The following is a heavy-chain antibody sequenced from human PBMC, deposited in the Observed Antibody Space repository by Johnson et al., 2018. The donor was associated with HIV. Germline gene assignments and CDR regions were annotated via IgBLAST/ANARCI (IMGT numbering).Heavy chain of an antibody. Sequence: VQLVESGGGLVQPGGSLRLSCAASGFTFSSYAMSWVRQAPGKGLEWVSAISGSGGSTYYPGSVTGRFTISRDNAKNSLYLQMNSLRAEDTALYYCARDHLLHGSTFDMWGPGTMVTVSS. D-gene: IGHD3-10*01. CDR1: GFTFSSYA. V-gene: IGHV3-23*04. J-gene: IGHJ3*02. CDR3: ARDHLLHGSTFDM. CDR2: ISGSGGST.